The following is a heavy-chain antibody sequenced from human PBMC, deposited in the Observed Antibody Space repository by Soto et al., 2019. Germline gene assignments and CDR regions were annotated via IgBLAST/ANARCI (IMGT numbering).Heavy chain of an antibody. CDR3: AGGALGYNWFDP. CDR2: IYYSGST. D-gene: IGHD3-16*01. CDR1: GDSISSSDYY. Sequence: PSETLSLTCTVSGDSISSSDYYWGWIRQPPGKGLEWIGYIYYSGSTSYKASLKSRVTISLDTSKNQFSLNLNSVTAADTAVYYCAGGALGYNWFDPWGQGTLVTVSS. V-gene: IGHV4-30-4*08. J-gene: IGHJ5*02.